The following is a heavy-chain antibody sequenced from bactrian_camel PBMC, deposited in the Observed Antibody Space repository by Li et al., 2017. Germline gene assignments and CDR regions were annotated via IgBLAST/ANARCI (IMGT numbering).Heavy chain of an antibody. V-gene: IGHV3S55*01. CDR1: GHTYSRYS. J-gene: IGHJ4*01. Sequence: HVQLVESGGGSVQAGGSLRLSCAASGHTYSRYSMAWYRQAPGKGRVGVAAIDTDGSTVYVDVVKGRFTILKDIAKNTLYLQMSPVEPMDTGMYTCAAANEEYGGDCRRYPYWGQGTQVTVS. CDR2: IDTDGST. CDR3: AAANEEYGGDCRRYPY. D-gene: IGHD4*01.